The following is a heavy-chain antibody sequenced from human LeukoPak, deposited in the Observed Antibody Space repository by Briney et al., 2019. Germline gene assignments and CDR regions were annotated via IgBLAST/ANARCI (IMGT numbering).Heavy chain of an antibody. CDR1: GFTFSSYG. J-gene: IGHJ5*02. CDR3: ARDLEHSSSWYVVWFDP. D-gene: IGHD6-13*01. CDR2: IWYDGSNK. Sequence: PGRSLRLSCAASGFTFSSYGMHWVRPAPGKGLEWVAVIWYDGSNKYYADSVKGRFTISRDNSKNTLYLQMNSLRAEDTAVYYCARDLEHSSSWYVVWFDPWGQGTLVTVSS. V-gene: IGHV3-33*01.